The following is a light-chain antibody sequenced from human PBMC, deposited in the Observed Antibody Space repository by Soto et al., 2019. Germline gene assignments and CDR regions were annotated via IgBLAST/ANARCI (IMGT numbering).Light chain of an antibody. CDR1: QSISSW. V-gene: IGKV1-5*01. Sequence: EIQMTQSSSTLSASVGDRVTITCRSSQSISSWLAWYQQKPGKAPKVLIFDASSLESGVPSRFSGSGSATEFTLTISSLQPDDFATYYCQQYSTYPWTFGQGTKVDIK. CDR2: DAS. J-gene: IGKJ1*01. CDR3: QQYSTYPWT.